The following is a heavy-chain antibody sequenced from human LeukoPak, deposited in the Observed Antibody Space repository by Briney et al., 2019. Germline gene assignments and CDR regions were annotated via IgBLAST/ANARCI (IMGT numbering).Heavy chain of an antibody. CDR2: ISSYNHDT. Sequence: GTSVKGSCKASGYTFTSHGISWVRQAPGQGLEWMGWISSYNHDTYYAQSVQGRVTMTTDASTSTAYMELRSLTSDATAVYYCARWGLVAPGTYYYYYMDVWGKGTTVTVSS. J-gene: IGHJ6*03. D-gene: IGHD2-2*01. V-gene: IGHV1-18*01. CDR3: ARWGLVAPGTYYYYYMDV. CDR1: GYTFTSHG.